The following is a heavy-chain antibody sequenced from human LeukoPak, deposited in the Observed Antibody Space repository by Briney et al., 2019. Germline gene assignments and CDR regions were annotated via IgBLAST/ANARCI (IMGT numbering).Heavy chain of an antibody. CDR2: IYHSGST. CDR1: GGSISSGGYS. J-gene: IGHJ3*02. V-gene: IGHV4-30-2*01. D-gene: IGHD4-17*01. Sequence: SETLSLTCAVSGGSISSGGYSWSWIRQPPGKGLEWIGYIYHSGSTYYNPSLKSRVTISVDRSKNQFSLKLSSVTAADTAVYYCASLLHDYGDYGAPDAFDIWGQGTMVTVSS. CDR3: ASLLHDYGDYGAPDAFDI.